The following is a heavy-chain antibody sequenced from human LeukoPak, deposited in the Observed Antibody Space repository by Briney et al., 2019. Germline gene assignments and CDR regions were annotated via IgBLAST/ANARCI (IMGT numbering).Heavy chain of an antibody. V-gene: IGHV1-58*02. CDR3: AAGRSGGNSLFDY. D-gene: IGHD4-23*01. Sequence: GTSVKVSCKASGSTFTSSAMQWVRQARGQRLEWIGWIVVGSGNTNYAQKFQERVTITRDMSTSTAYMELSSLRSEDTAVYYCAAGRSGGNSLFDYWGQGTLVTVSS. CDR1: GSTFTSSA. CDR2: IVVGSGNT. J-gene: IGHJ4*02.